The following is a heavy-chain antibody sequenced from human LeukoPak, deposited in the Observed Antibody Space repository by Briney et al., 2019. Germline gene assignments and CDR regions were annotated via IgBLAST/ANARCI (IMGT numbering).Heavy chain of an antibody. CDR1: GYTFTGYY. J-gene: IGHJ4*02. Sequence: ASVKVSCKASGYTFTGYYMHWVRQAPGQGLEWMGWINPNSGGTNYAQKFQGRVTMTRDTSIRTAYMELSRLRSDDTAVYYCARDLGDVTMVRGVQDYWGQGTLVTVSS. CDR3: ARDLGDVTMVRGVQDY. D-gene: IGHD3-10*01. V-gene: IGHV1-2*02. CDR2: INPNSGGT.